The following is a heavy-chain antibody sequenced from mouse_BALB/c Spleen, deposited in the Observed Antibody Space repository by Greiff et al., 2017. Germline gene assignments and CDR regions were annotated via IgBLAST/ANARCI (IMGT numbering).Heavy chain of an antibody. CDR1: GFNIKDTY. CDR2: IDPANGNT. J-gene: IGHJ4*01. Sequence: VQLKESGAELVKPGASVKLSCTASGFNIKDTYMHWVKQRPEQGLEWIGRIDPANGNTKYDPKFQGKATITADTSSNTAYLQLSSLTSEDTAVYYCARWYGSSFYAMDYWGQGTSVTVSS. V-gene: IGHV14-3*02. D-gene: IGHD1-1*01. CDR3: ARWYGSSFYAMDY.